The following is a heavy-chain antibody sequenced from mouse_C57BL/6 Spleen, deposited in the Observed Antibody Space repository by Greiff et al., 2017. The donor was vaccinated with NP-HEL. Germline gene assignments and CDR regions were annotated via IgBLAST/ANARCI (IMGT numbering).Heavy chain of an antibody. CDR2: IRLKSDNYAT. V-gene: IGHV6-3*01. J-gene: IGHJ2*01. Sequence: EVQGVESGGGLVQPGGSMKLSCVASGFTFSNYWMNWVRQSPEKGLEWVAQIRLKSDNYATHYAESVKGRFTISRDDSKSSVYLQMNNLRAEDTGIYYCTGITTVVSYYFDYWGQGTTLTVSS. CDR3: TGITTVVSYYFDY. CDR1: GFTFSNYW. D-gene: IGHD1-1*01.